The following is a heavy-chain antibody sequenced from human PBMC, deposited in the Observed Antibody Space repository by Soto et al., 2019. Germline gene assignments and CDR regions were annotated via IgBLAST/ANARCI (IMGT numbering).Heavy chain of an antibody. D-gene: IGHD6-13*01. Sequence: GGSLRLSCAASGFTFSSYGMHWVRQAPGKGLEWVAVIWYDGSNKYYADSVKGRFTISRDNSKNTLYLQMNSLRAEDTAVYYCARAGYSSSWYEGYYYGMDVWGQGTTVTVSS. CDR2: IWYDGSNK. J-gene: IGHJ6*02. V-gene: IGHV3-33*01. CDR1: GFTFSSYG. CDR3: ARAGYSSSWYEGYYYGMDV.